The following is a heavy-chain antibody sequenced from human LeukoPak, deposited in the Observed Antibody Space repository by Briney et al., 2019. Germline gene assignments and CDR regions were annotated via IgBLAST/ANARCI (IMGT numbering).Heavy chain of an antibody. CDR1: GGSISSNNW. V-gene: IGHV4-4*02. CDR2: IYHSGNS. CDR3: ARDVGARLPGY. J-gene: IGHJ4*02. Sequence: PSETLSLTCTVSGGSISSNNWWSWVRQPPGKGLEWIGEIYHSGNSNYNPSLKSRVTISVDKSKNQFSLKLTSVTAADTAVYYCARDVGARLPGYWGQGTLVTVSS. D-gene: IGHD6-6*01.